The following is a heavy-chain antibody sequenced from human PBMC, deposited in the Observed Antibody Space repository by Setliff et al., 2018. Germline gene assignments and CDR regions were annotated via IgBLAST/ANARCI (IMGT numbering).Heavy chain of an antibody. Sequence: SETLSLTCTVSGGSISSGDYYWSWIRQPPGKGLEWIGYIYYSGSTYYNPSLKSRVTISVDTSKNQFSLKLSSVTAADTAVYYCARGRSLLWFGDPGSDYWGQGTLVTVSS. CDR3: ARGRSLLWFGDPGSDY. J-gene: IGHJ4*02. D-gene: IGHD3-10*01. CDR1: GGSISSGDYY. V-gene: IGHV4-30-4*08. CDR2: IYYSGST.